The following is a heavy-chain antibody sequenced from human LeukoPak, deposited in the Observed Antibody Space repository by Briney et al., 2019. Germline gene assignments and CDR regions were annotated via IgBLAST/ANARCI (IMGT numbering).Heavy chain of an antibody. CDR1: GFTFSNYW. V-gene: IGHV3-74*01. CDR2: INSNGSST. Sequence: GGSLRLSCAASGFTFSNYWMHWVRQAPGKGLVWVSRINSNGSSTNYADSVKGRFTISRDNAKNTLYLQMSSLRAEDTAVYYCAKGGATICDNGGQGTLVTVSS. CDR3: AKGGATICDN. J-gene: IGHJ4*02. D-gene: IGHD5-12*01.